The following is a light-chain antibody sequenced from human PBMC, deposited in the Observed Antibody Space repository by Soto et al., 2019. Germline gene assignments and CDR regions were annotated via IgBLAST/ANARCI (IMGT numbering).Light chain of an antibody. J-gene: IGKJ1*01. CDR1: QTISRS. CDR3: QQSDNTPRT. V-gene: IGKV1-39*01. Sequence: IQMTQSPSSLSASVGDRVTITCRASQTISRSLNWYQQKPGKAPKVLIYAASSLESGVPSRLSSSGSGTDFTLTISSLQPEDFATYYCQQSDNTPRTFGQETKVDIX. CDR2: AAS.